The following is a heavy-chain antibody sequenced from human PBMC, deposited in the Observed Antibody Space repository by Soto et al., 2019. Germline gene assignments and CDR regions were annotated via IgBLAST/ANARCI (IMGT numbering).Heavy chain of an antibody. CDR2: ITPLFGIP. V-gene: IGHV1-69*17. CDR1: GGTSRSLS. D-gene: IGHD2-15*01. J-gene: IGHJ5*02. CDR3: ARDTHSAGGWFDT. Sequence: QVQLVQSGAEVKKPGSSVKVSCKASGGTSRSLSITWVRQAPGQGLEWMGGITPLFGIPNYPQKFQGRLTITADKSTGTAYLELSSLRSEDTAVYYCARDTHSAGGWFDTLCRGTLVTGSS.